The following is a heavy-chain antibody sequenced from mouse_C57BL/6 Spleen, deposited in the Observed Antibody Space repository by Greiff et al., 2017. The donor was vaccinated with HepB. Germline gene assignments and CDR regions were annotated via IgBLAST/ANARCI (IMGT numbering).Heavy chain of an antibody. J-gene: IGHJ3*01. Sequence: QVQLKESGAELARPGASVKLSCKASGYTFTSYGISWVKQRTGQGLEWIGEIYPRSGNTYYNEKFKGKATLTADKSSSTAYMELRSLTSEDSAVYCGAREEGANWEFAYWGQGTLVTVSA. D-gene: IGHD4-1*01. V-gene: IGHV1-81*01. CDR2: IYPRSGNT. CDR3: AREEGANWEFAY. CDR1: GYTFTSYG.